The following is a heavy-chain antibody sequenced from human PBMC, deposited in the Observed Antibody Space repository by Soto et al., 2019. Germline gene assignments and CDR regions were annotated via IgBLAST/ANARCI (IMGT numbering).Heavy chain of an antibody. Sequence: NPSETLSLTCPVSGGSVGSGNYYWSWIRQPPGKGLEWIGYIYYSGSTNYNPSLKSRVTISVDTSKNQFSLKLSPVTAADTAVYYCARGGGYCGSTSCYTYYFDYWGQGTLVTVSS. J-gene: IGHJ4*02. D-gene: IGHD2-2*02. CDR2: IYYSGST. CDR1: GGSVGSGNYY. V-gene: IGHV4-61*01. CDR3: ARGGGYCGSTSCYTYYFDY.